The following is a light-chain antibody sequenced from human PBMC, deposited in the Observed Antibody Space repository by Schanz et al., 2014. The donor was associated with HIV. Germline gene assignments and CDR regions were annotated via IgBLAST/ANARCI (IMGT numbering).Light chain of an antibody. V-gene: IGKV3-15*01. CDR2: GAS. CDR3: QKYSTVPPT. J-gene: IGKJ1*01. CDR1: QSVSSN. Sequence: EIVLTQSPATLSLSPGERATLSCRASQSVSSNLAWYQQKPGQAPRLLLYGASTRATGIPARFSGSGSGTDFTLTISSLQPEDVATYYCQKYSTVPPTFGQGTKVEIK.